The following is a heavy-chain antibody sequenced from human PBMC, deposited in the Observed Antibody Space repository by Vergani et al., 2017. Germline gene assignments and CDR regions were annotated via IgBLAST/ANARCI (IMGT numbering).Heavy chain of an antibody. CDR2: IYYSGST. CDR1: GGSISSGGYY. V-gene: IGHV4-31*03. CDR3: ARAPFQLAAAGSTKGAFDI. D-gene: IGHD6-13*01. J-gene: IGHJ3*02. Sequence: QLQLQESGPGMVKPSQTLSLTCPVSGGSISSGGYYWSWNPQHPGKGLEWIWYIYYSGSTYYNPSLKSRVTISVDTSKNQFSLKLSSVTAADTAVDYCARAPFQLAAAGSTKGAFDIWGQGTMVTVSS.